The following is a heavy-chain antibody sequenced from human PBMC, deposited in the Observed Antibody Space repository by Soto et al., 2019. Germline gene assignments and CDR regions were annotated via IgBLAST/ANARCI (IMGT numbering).Heavy chain of an antibody. D-gene: IGHD3-3*01. J-gene: IGHJ6*02. CDR1: VFTFSSYA. CDR2: ISCSGGAT. Sequence: GGSVRLSCAASVFTFSSYAMSWVRQAPGKGLEWVSGISCSGGATYYADSAKGRFTISRDNSKNPLYLQMNSLRAEDTDVYYCASKPHDFWSGYSHYYGMDVWGQGTTVTVSS. V-gene: IGHV3-23*01. CDR3: ASKPHDFWSGYSHYYGMDV.